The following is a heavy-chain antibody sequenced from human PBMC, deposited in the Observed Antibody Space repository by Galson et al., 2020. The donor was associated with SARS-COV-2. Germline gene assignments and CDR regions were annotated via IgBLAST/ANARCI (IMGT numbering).Heavy chain of an antibody. CDR1: GYSFTNYW. V-gene: IGHV5-51*01. J-gene: IGHJ6*03. CDR3: ATRSARYYYYMDV. CDR2: IYPGDSDT. Sequence: GESLKISCKGSGYSFTNYWIGWVRQMPGKGLEWMGIIYPGDSDTRYSPSFQGRVTISADKSISTAYLQWSSLKASDTAMYYCATRSARYYYYMDVWGKGTTVTVSS.